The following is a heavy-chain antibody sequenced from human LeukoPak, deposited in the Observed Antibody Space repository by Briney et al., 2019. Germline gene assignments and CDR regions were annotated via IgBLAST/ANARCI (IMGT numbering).Heavy chain of an antibody. CDR1: GYSFTSYL. CDR2: IYPVDSAT. J-gene: IGHJ4*02. V-gene: IGHV5-51*01. CDR3: ARHAFSHYYDSSGYLADY. D-gene: IGHD3-22*01. Sequence: GESLKISGKGSGYSFTSYLISWLRQMPGKGLEWLGNIYPVDSATRYGPSFQGQVTISADKSISTAYLQWSGLKASDTAMYYCARHAFSHYYDSSGYLADYWGQGTLVTVSS.